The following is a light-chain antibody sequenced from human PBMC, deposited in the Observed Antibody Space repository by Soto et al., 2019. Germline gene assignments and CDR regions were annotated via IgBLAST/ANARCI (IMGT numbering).Light chain of an antibody. Sequence: EIVLTQSPGTLSLSPGERATLTCRASQIVNNNYLAWYQQKPGQAPRLLIYDDSHRATGIPARFSGSGSGTDFTLTISSLEPEDFAVYYCQQRSNWPLTFGQGTKVDIK. CDR1: QIVNNNY. J-gene: IGKJ1*01. CDR2: DDS. V-gene: IGKV3-11*01. CDR3: QQRSNWPLT.